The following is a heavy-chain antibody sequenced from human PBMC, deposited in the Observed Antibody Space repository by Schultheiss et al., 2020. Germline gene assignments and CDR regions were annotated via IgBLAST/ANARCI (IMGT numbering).Heavy chain of an antibody. D-gene: IGHD6-13*01. V-gene: IGHV3-48*04. CDR3: ARQTLSSWYWYFDL. J-gene: IGHJ2*01. CDR1: GFTFSSYW. Sequence: GGSLRLSCAASGFTFSSYWMHWVRQAPGKGLEWLSYISSSSSTIYYADSVKGRFTISRDNAKNSLYLQMNSLRAEDTAVYYCARQTLSSWYWYFDLWGRGTLVTVSS. CDR2: ISSSSSTI.